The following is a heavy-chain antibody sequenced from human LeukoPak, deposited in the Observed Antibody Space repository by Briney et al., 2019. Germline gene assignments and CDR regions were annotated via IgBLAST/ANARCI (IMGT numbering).Heavy chain of an antibody. CDR3: ARSDNWNIWSYFDY. D-gene: IGHD1-20*01. CDR1: GFTFSDYY. J-gene: IGHJ4*02. Sequence: GGSLRLSCAASGFTFSDYYMSWIRQAPGKGLEWVSYISSSGSTIYYADSVKGRFTTSRDSAKNSLYLQMNSLRAEDTAVYCCARSDNWNIWSYFDYWGQGTLVTVSS. V-gene: IGHV3-11*01. CDR2: ISSSGSTI.